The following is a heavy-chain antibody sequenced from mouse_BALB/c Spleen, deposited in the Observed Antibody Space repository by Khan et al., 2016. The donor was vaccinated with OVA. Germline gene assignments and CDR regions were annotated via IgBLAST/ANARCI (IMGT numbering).Heavy chain of an antibody. D-gene: IGHD1-1*01. Sequence: EVQLQESGGDLVKSGGSLKLSCAASGFTFSPYSMSWVRQTPDKRLEWVATISSDGGYTYYPDSVKGRFNISRDNAKNTLYLQMSSLKSEDTAIYYCATHLAGSFAYWGQGTLVTVSA. V-gene: IGHV5-6*01. CDR2: ISSDGGYT. CDR1: GFTFSPYS. J-gene: IGHJ3*01. CDR3: ATHLAGSFAY.